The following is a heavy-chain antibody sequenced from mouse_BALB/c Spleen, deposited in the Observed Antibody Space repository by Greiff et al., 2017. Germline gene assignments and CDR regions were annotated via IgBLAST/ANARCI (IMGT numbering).Heavy chain of an antibody. J-gene: IGHJ1*01. Sequence: VQLQQSGPELVKPGASVKMSCKASGYTFTSYVMHWVKQKPGQGLEWIGWIDPENGDTEYAPKFQGKATMTADTSSNTAYLQLSSLTSEDTAVYYCNAGVRRGGRYFDVWGAGTTVTVSS. CDR1: GYTFTSYV. CDR3: NAGVRRGGRYFDV. CDR2: IDPENGDT. V-gene: IGHV1-14*01. D-gene: IGHD2-14*01.